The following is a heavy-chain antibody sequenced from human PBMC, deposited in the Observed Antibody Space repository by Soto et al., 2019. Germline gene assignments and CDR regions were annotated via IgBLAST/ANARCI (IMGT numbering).Heavy chain of an antibody. Sequence: ASVKVSCKGSGYTFTRYGISWVRQAPGQGLEWMGWISAYNGNTNYAQKLQGRVTMTTDTSTSTAYMELRSLRSDDTAVYYCARDRGTAMVTGYFDYWGQGTLVTVSS. V-gene: IGHV1-18*01. CDR1: GYTFTRYG. CDR3: ARDRGTAMVTGYFDY. CDR2: ISAYNGNT. J-gene: IGHJ4*02. D-gene: IGHD5-18*01.